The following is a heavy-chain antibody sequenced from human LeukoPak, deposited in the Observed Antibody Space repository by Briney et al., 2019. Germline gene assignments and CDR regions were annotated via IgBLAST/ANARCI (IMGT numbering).Heavy chain of an antibody. CDR3: ARKGPGYYFGL. V-gene: IGHV3-48*01. CDR1: GFIFSSYS. CDR2: ISSHSHSI. J-gene: IGHJ4*02. Sequence: PGGSLRLSCAGSGFIFSSYSMNWVRQAPGKGLEWISYISSHSHSIYYADSVRGRFTISRDNAESSLYLQMNSLRAEDTAVYFCARKGPGYYFGLWGQGTLVTVPS.